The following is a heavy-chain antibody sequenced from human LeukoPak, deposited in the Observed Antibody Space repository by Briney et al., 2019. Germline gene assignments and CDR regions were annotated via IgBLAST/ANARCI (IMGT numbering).Heavy chain of an antibody. D-gene: IGHD4-23*01. J-gene: IGHJ4*02. CDR1: GFTFSSYS. Sequence: GSLRLSCAASGFTFSSYSMNWVRQAPGKGLEWIGYIYYSGSTNYNPSLKSRVTISVDTSKKQFSLKLSSVTAADTAVYYCARDRGYGGNPDYWGQGTLLTVSS. CDR2: IYYSGST. CDR3: ARDRGYGGNPDY. V-gene: IGHV4-59*01.